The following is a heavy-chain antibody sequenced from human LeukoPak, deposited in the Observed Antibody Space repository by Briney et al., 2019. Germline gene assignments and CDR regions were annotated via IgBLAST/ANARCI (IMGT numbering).Heavy chain of an antibody. Sequence: SETLSLTCTVSGGSFSSYYWNWIRQPAGKGLEWIGRIYISGSTNYNPSLKSRVTISVDTSKNQFSLKLSSVTAADTAVYYCARAHYGSGSYYNWIDYWGQGTLVTVSS. CDR3: ARAHYGSGSYYNWIDY. D-gene: IGHD3-10*01. CDR1: GGSFSSYY. V-gene: IGHV4-4*07. CDR2: IYISGST. J-gene: IGHJ4*02.